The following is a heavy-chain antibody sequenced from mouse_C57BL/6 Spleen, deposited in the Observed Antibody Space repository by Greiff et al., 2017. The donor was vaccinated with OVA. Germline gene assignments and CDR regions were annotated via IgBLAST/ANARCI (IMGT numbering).Heavy chain of an antibody. CDR1: GFTFSDYG. CDR2: ISNLAYSI. D-gene: IGHD1-1*01. CDR3: ARQYGSYWYFDV. V-gene: IGHV5-15*01. J-gene: IGHJ1*03. Sequence: EVHLVESGGGLVQPGGSLKLSCAASGFTFSDYGMAWVRQAPRKGPEWVAFISNLAYSIYYADTVTGRFTISRENAKNTLYLEMSSLRSENTAMYYCARQYGSYWYFDVWGTGTTVTVSS.